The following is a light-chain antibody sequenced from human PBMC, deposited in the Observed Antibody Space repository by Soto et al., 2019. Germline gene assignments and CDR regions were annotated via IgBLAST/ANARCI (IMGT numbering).Light chain of an antibody. J-gene: IGKJ1*01. CDR2: AAS. CDR1: LTISSY. V-gene: IGKV1-39*01. CDR3: LQDYDYPRT. Sequence: DIQMTQSPSSLSAFVGDRVTITCRASLTISSYLNWYQQKSGKAPKLLISAASSLESGVPPRFSGSGSGTDFTLTITSLQPEDFATYYCLQDYDYPRTCGQGTKVDIK.